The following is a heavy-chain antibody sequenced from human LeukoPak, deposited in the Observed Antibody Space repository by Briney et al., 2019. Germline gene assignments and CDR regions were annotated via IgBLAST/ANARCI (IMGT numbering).Heavy chain of an antibody. V-gene: IGHV1-69*13. J-gene: IGHJ3*02. D-gene: IGHD1-7*01. Sequence: SVNVSLMASVGTLSIYAISWVRHALGQRLEWMGGIIPIVVTANYAQKFQGRVTIAADESPSTAYMELSSLRSEDTAVYYCARTARTGTTRTDAFDIWGQGTKVTVSS. CDR2: IIPIVVTA. CDR1: VGTLSIYA. CDR3: ARTARTGTTRTDAFDI.